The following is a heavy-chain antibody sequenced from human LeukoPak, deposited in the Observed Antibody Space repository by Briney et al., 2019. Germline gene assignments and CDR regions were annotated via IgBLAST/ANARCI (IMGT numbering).Heavy chain of an antibody. V-gene: IGHV3-23*01. D-gene: IGHD3-22*01. CDR1: GFTFSSYA. CDR2: ISGSGGST. Sequence: QTGGSLRLSCAVSGFTFSSYAMNWVRQAPGKGLEWVSTISGSGGSTYYADSVKGRFTISRDNSKNTLYLQMNSLRAEDTAVYYCARIPRPNYYDSSGYSDYWGQGTLVTVSS. CDR3: ARIPRPNYYDSSGYSDY. J-gene: IGHJ4*02.